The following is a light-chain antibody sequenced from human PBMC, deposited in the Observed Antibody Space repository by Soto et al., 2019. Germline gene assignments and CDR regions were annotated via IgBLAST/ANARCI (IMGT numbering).Light chain of an antibody. CDR1: QSVSSY. J-gene: IGKJ5*01. CDR2: GAS. V-gene: IGKV3-11*01. Sequence: DIVLTQAPDTLCLYTSAEATFSCRASQSVSSYLAWYQQKPGQAPRLLIYGASTRAAGIPARFSGSGSGTDFTLTISSLEPEDFAVYYCQQRSNWPPITFGQGTRLEIK. CDR3: QQRSNWPPIT.